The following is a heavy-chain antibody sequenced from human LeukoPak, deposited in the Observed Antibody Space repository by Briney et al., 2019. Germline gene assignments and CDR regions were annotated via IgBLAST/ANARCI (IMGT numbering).Heavy chain of an antibody. J-gene: IGHJ4*02. Sequence: GGSLRLSCAASGFTSGIYAVSWVRQAPGKGLEWVSAFSGGGDSYYADSVKGRFTISRDNSKKILYLQMNSLRAEDTAVYYWGKEVESHFDQKYGGQGPLVPVSP. CDR2: FSGGGDS. CDR3: GKEVESHFDQKY. V-gene: IGHV3-23*01. CDR1: GFTSGIYA.